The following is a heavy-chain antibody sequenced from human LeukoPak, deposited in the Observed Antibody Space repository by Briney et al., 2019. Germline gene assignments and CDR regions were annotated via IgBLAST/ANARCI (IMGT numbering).Heavy chain of an antibody. J-gene: IGHJ6*02. V-gene: IGHV3-30*03. CDR2: ISYDGSNK. Sequence: GRSLRLSCAASGFTFSSYGMHWVRQAPGKGLEWVAVISYDGSNKYYADSVKGRFTISRDNSKNTLYLQMNSLRAEDTAVYYCARFCGSTSWRSGYYYGIDVWGQGTTVTVSS. CDR1: GFTFSSYG. CDR3: ARFCGSTSWRSGYYYGIDV. D-gene: IGHD2-2*01.